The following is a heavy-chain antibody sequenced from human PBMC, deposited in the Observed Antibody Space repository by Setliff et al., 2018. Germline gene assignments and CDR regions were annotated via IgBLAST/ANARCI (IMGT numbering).Heavy chain of an antibody. CDR1: GVSISANHY. D-gene: IGHD3-10*01. Sequence: ASETLSLTCTVSGVSISANHYWGWIRQPPGKGLEWIGSISYGGNTHYNPSLNSRVTISVDAPDNQFSVKLSSVTAADTAVYYCARHKSNGSGSYPSLYMDVWGKGIMVTVSS. V-gene: IGHV4-39*01. J-gene: IGHJ6*03. CDR3: ARHKSNGSGSYPSLYMDV. CDR2: ISYGGNT.